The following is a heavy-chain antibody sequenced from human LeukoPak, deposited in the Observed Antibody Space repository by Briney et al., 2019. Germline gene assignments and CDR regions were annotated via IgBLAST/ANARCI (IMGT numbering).Heavy chain of an antibody. CDR3: ARGEGSGSYMSYFDY. CDR1: GGSFSGYY. D-gene: IGHD3-10*01. J-gene: IGHJ4*02. V-gene: IGHV4-34*01. Sequence: SETLSLTCAVYGGSFSGYYWSWIRQAPGKRLEWIGEINHSGDTNYNPSLQSRVNISQDKSKNQFSLKLSSVIAVDTAVYYCARGEGSGSYMSYFDYWGQGGLVTVSS. CDR2: INHSGDT.